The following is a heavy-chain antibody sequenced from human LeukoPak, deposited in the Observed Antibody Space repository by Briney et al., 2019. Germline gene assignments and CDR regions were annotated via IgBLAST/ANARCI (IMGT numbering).Heavy chain of an antibody. CDR2: INHSGST. CDR3: ARGRTGYQLLPTKKDYSYYYMDV. J-gene: IGHJ6*03. D-gene: IGHD2-2*01. Sequence: PSETLSLTCAVYGGSFSGYYWSWIRQPPGKGLEWIGEINHSGSTNYNPSLKSRVTISIDTSKNQFSLKLSSVTAADTAVYYCARGRTGYQLLPTKKDYSYYYMDVWDKGTTVTVSS. V-gene: IGHV4-34*01. CDR1: GGSFSGYY.